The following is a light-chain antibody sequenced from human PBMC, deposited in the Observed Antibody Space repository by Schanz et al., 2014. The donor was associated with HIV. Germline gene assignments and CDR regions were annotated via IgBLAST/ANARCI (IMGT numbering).Light chain of an antibody. CDR3: TSYAGSLRLV. CDR2: DVS. V-gene: IGLV2-14*01. Sequence: QSALTQPASVSGSPGQSITISCTGSSSDVGGYNYVSWYQQYPGKAPTLIIYDVSDRPSGVSNRFSGSKSGNTAYLTVSGLQAEDEADYYCTSYAGSLRLVFGGGTKLTVL. CDR1: SSDVGGYNY. J-gene: IGLJ2*01.